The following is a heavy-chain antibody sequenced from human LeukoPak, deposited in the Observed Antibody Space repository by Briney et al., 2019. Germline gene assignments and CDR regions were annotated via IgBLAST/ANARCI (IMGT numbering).Heavy chain of an antibody. D-gene: IGHD5-12*01. CDR2: ISSSSSYI. CDR3: ARDLAGGYSGYDPPSGDY. CDR1: GFTFSSYS. Sequence: GGSLRLSCAASGFTFSSYSMNWVRQAPGKGLEWVSSISSSSSYIYYADSVKGRFTISRDNAKNSLYLQTNSLRAEDTAVYYCARDLAGGYSGYDPPSGDYWGQGTLVTVSS. J-gene: IGHJ4*02. V-gene: IGHV3-21*01.